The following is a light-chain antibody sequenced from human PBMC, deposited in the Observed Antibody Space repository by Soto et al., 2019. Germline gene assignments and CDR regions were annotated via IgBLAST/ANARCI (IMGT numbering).Light chain of an antibody. V-gene: IGKV3-20*01. CDR1: QSVSSNN. CDR3: EHYVSYVIT. Sequence: IVLTHSPGTLSLSPGQRATLSCKASQSVSSNNFAWYQQKPDQAPRLLLYGVSSRATGFPDRFSGSGSGKVFALTICRLERDVFIEYYVEHYVSYVITFREWAGQGIK. CDR2: GVS. J-gene: IGKJ5*01.